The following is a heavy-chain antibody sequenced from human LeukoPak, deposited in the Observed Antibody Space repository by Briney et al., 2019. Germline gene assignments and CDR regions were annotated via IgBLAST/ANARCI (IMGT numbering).Heavy chain of an antibody. CDR3: AKLSGWWEVYFHY. Sequence: SGGSLRHSCAASGFTFSSYAMSWVRQAPGKGLEWVSAISGSGGSTYYADSVKGRFTISRDNSKNTLYLQMNSLRAEDTAVYYCAKLSGWWEVYFHYWGQRCLVTVSS. J-gene: IGHJ4*02. CDR2: ISGSGGST. D-gene: IGHD6-19*01. CDR1: GFTFSSYA. V-gene: IGHV3-23*01.